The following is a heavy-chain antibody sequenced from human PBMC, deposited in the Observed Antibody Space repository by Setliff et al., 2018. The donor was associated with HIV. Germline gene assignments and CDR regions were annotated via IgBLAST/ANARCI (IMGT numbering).Heavy chain of an antibody. CDR1: GFTFSGYA. CDR2: ISYDGSNK. J-gene: IGHJ6*03. CDR3: ARDPGYGPFGVLTRKGPGYYYCYMDV. Sequence: PGGSLRLSCAASGFTFSGYAMHWVRQAPGKGLEWVAVISYDGSNKYYPDSVKGRFTISRDNSKNTRYLQMNILRVEDTAVYYCARDPGYGPFGVLTRKGPGYYYCYMDVWGKGTTVTVSS. D-gene: IGHD3-3*01. V-gene: IGHV3-30*04.